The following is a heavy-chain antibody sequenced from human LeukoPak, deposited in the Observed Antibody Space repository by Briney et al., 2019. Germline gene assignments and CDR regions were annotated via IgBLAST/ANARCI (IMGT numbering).Heavy chain of an antibody. J-gene: IGHJ4*02. D-gene: IGHD6-19*01. Sequence: SVKVSCKASGGTFSSYAISWVRQAPGQGLEWMGGIIPIFGTANYAQKFQGRVTITTDESTSTAYMELSSLRSEDTAVYYCAARRGLIAVAGTDYWGQGTLVTVSS. CDR1: GGTFSSYA. V-gene: IGHV1-69*05. CDR3: AARRGLIAVAGTDY. CDR2: IIPIFGTA.